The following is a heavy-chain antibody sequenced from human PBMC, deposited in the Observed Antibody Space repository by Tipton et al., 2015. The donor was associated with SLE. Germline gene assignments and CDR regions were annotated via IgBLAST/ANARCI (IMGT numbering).Heavy chain of an antibody. Sequence: TLSLTCTVGGGSFSSYYWSWIRQPPGKGLEWIGYIFYNGSTNYNPSLKSRVTISVDTSKNQFSLRLTSVTAADTAMYYCARVNGGIAARYFDYWGQGALVTVSS. CDR3: ARVNGGIAARYFDY. V-gene: IGHV4-59*01. CDR1: GGSFSSYY. CDR2: IFYNGST. J-gene: IGHJ4*02. D-gene: IGHD6-6*01.